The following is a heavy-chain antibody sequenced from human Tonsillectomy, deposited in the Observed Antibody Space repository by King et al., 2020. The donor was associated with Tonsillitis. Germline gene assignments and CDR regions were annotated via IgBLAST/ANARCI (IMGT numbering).Heavy chain of an antibody. J-gene: IGHJ3*02. V-gene: IGHV4-59*01. D-gene: IGHD1-26*01. Sequence: VQLQESGPGLVKPSETLSLTCTVSGGSISNYYWSWIRQPPGKGLEWIGYIYYTGSTIYNPSLKSRLTISVDTSKNQFSLNLSSVTAADTAVYYCARDGLGGEWDLRMEHALDIWGQGTMVTVSS. CDR2: IYYTGST. CDR1: GGSISNYY. CDR3: ARDGLGGEWDLRMEHALDI.